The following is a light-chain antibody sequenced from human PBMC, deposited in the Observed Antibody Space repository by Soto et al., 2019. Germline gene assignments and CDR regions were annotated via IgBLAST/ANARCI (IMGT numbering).Light chain of an antibody. J-gene: IGLJ1*01. CDR3: YSYAGDYVYV. CDR2: DVS. Sequence: QSALTQPPSASGSPGQSVTISCTGTPSDVGGYNSVSWYQQYPGKAPKLMIYDVSKRPSGVPDRFSGSKSGNTASLTVSGLQAEDEADYYCYSYAGDYVYVFGTGTKLTVL. V-gene: IGLV2-8*01. CDR1: PSDVGGYNS.